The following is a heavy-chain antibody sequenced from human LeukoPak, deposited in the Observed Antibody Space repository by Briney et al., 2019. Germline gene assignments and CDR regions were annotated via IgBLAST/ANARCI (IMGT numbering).Heavy chain of an antibody. CDR1: GGSISSHY. V-gene: IGHV4-59*11. CDR3: ARGGDLGYCSSTSCSNWFDP. D-gene: IGHD2-2*01. Sequence: SETLSLTCTVSGGSISSHYWSWIRQPPGKGLEWIGYIYYSGSTNYNPSLKSRVTISVDTSKNQFSLKLSSVTAADTAVYYCARGGDLGYCSSTSCSNWFDPWGQGTLVTVSS. J-gene: IGHJ5*02. CDR2: IYYSGST.